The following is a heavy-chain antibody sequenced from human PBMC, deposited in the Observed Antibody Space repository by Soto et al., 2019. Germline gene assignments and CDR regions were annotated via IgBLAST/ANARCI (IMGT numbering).Heavy chain of an antibody. J-gene: IGHJ4*02. CDR1: GYTFTNYG. Sequence: QVQLVQSGAEVKKPGTSVRVSCKASGYTFTNYGINWVRQAPGQGLEWIGWIRADNGDTIYAQKLQGRFTMTTDTSTSTAYRELRSLRSDDTAVYFCARVPSKLPEAYWGQGTLVTASS. CDR3: ARVPSKLPEAY. CDR2: IRADNGDT. V-gene: IGHV1-18*01.